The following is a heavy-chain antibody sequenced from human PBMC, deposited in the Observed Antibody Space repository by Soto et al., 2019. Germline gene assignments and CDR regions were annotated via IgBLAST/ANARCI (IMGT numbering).Heavy chain of an antibody. D-gene: IGHD4-17*01. CDR1: GFIFSNYW. Sequence: EVQLLESGGGLVQPGGSLRLSCEASGFIFSNYWMHWVRQVPGKGLVWVSRMKYDGSIANYADSVKGRFTISRDNAKNTVYLQMNSLTADDTAVYHCARGIRGYYGCDVWGQGTMVTVSS. CDR3: ARGIRGYYGCDV. V-gene: IGHV3-74*01. J-gene: IGHJ3*01. CDR2: MKYDGSIA.